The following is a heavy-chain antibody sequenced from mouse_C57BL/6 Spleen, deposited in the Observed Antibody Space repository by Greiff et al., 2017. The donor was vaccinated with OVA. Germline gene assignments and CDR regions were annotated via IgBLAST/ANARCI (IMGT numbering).Heavy chain of an antibody. Sequence: EVQLQQSGPELVKPGALVKIPCKASGYTFTDYNMDWVKQSHGKSLEWIGDINPNNGGTIYNQKFKGKATLTVDKSSSTAYMELRSLTSEDTAVYYCARWGDFAYWGQGTLVTVSA. CDR3: ARWGDFAY. J-gene: IGHJ3*01. V-gene: IGHV1-18*01. D-gene: IGHD3-3*01. CDR2: INPNNGGT. CDR1: GYTFTDYN.